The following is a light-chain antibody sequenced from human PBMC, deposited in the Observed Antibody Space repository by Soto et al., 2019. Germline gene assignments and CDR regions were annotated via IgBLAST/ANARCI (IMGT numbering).Light chain of an antibody. J-gene: IGLJ2*01. Sequence: QSVLTQPASVSGSPGQSITISCTGTSSDVGGYNYVSWYQHHPGNAPKLMIYEVSNRPSGVSSRFSGSKSGNTASLPISGLQAEDESDYYCASYTTSHVVFGGGTKLTVL. CDR1: SSDVGGYNY. CDR2: EVS. V-gene: IGLV2-14*01. CDR3: ASYTTSHVV.